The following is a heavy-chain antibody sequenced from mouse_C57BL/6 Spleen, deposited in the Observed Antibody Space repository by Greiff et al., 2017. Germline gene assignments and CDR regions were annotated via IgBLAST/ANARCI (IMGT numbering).Heavy chain of an antibody. CDR3: ARDGAGLDY. V-gene: IGHV1-52*01. Sequence: QVRLKQPGAELVRPGSSVKLSCKASGYTFTSYWMHWVKQRPIQGLEWIGNIDPSDSETHYNQKFKDKATLTVDKSSSTAYMQLSSLTSEDSAVYYCARDGAGLDYWGQGTTLTVAS. CDR2: IDPSDSET. J-gene: IGHJ2*01. D-gene: IGHD1-1*01. CDR1: GYTFTSYW.